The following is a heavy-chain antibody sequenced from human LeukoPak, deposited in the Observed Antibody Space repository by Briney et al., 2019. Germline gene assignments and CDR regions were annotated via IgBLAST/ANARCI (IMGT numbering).Heavy chain of an antibody. D-gene: IGHD3-10*02. CDR2: ISSSGSTI. Sequence: GGSLRLSCAASGFTFSDYTMNWVRQAPGKGLEWVSYISSSGSTIYYADSVKGRFTISRDNAKNSLYLQMNSLRAEDTAVYYWAELGITMIGGVWGKGTTVTISS. CDR1: GFTFSDYT. V-gene: IGHV3-48*03. CDR3: AELGITMIGGV. J-gene: IGHJ6*04.